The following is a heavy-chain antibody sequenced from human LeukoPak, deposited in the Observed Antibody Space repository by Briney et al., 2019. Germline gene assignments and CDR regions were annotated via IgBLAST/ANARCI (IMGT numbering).Heavy chain of an antibody. D-gene: IGHD3-9*01. CDR1: GYTFTNYD. CDR2: MNPNSGNT. J-gene: IGHJ3*02. Sequence: ASVKVSCKASGYTFTNYDINWVRQATGQGLEWMGWMNPNSGNTGYAQKFQGRVTMTRNTSITTAYMELSSLRSEDTAVYYCASSGPTGHYFQDAFDIWGQGTMVTISS. V-gene: IGHV1-8*01. CDR3: ASSGPTGHYFQDAFDI.